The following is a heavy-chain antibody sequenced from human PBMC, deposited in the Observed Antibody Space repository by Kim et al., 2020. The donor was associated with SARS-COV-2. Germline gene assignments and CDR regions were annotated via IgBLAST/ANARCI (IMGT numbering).Heavy chain of an antibody. Sequence: NPSLKSRVTISVDTSKNQFSLKLSSVTAADTAVYYCARARYNWNYAFFDYWGQGTLVTVSS. V-gene: IGHV4-30-2*05. J-gene: IGHJ4*02. D-gene: IGHD1-7*01. CDR3: ARARYNWNYAFFDY.